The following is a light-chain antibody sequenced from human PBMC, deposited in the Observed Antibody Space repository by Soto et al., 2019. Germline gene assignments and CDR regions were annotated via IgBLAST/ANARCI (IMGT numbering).Light chain of an antibody. CDR2: GAS. J-gene: IGKJ4*01. CDR1: QTVSSSH. Sequence: EIVLTQSPGTLSLSPGERATLSCRASQTVSSSHLAWYQQKPGQAPNLLIYGASSRATGIPDRFSGSGSGTDFTLTISRLEPEDFAVYYCQHYGSSPRTFGGGTKVEIE. V-gene: IGKV3-20*01. CDR3: QHYGSSPRT.